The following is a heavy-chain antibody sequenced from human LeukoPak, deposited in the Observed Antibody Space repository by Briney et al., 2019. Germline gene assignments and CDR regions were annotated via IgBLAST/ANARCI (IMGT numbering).Heavy chain of an antibody. CDR1: GYTFTSYD. V-gene: IGHV1-8*01. CDR2: MNPNSGNT. CDR3: ARGRTTVVTRVFGY. D-gene: IGHD4-23*01. Sequence: ASVKVSCKASGYTFTSYDINWVRQATGQGLKWMGWMNPNSGNTGYAQKFQGRVTMTRNTSISTAYMELSSLRSGDTAVYYCARGRTTVVTRVFGYWGQGTLVTVSS. J-gene: IGHJ4*02.